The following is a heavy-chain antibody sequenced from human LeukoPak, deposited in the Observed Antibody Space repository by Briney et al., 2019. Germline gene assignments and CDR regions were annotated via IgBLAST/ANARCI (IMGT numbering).Heavy chain of an antibody. CDR3: ARDGEDDISTGYAPAGAFDI. CDR2: IKQDGSEK. J-gene: IGHJ3*02. Sequence: GGSLRLSCAASGFTFSSYWMSWVRQAPGKGLEWVVNIKQDGSEKYYVDSVKGRFTISRDNAKNSLYLQMNSLRAEDTAVYYCARDGEDDISTGYAPAGAFDIWGQGTMVTVSS. D-gene: IGHD3-9*01. V-gene: IGHV3-7*01. CDR1: GFTFSSYW.